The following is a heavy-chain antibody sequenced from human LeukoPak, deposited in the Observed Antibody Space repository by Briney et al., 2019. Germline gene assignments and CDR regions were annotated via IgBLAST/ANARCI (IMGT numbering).Heavy chain of an antibody. CDR1: GYTFSRYA. CDR2: ISYDESHK. J-gene: IGHJ6*03. V-gene: IGHV3-30-3*01. CDR3: ARADDYYYYMDF. Sequence: GGSLRLSCAASGYTFSRYAMHWVRRAPGNGLEWVAVISYDESHKSHADSVKGRFTISKDNSKNTLYLQLNSLRPDDTAVYYCARADDYYYYMDFWGEGTTVTVSS.